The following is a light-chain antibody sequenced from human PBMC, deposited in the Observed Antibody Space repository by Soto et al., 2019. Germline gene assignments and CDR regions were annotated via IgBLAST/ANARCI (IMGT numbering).Light chain of an antibody. CDR2: EVS. Sequence: QSALTQPSSVSGSPGQSITISCTGTTSDIGNYKYVSWYQQHPGKAPKPIIYEVSNRPSRVSDRFSGSKSGNTASLTVSGLKPEDEADYYCSSSTTPNTVVFGGGTELTVL. J-gene: IGLJ3*02. V-gene: IGLV2-14*01. CDR3: SSSTTPNTVV. CDR1: TSDIGNYKY.